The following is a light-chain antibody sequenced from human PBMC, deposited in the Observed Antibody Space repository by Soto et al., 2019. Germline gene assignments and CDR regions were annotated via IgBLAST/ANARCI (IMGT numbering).Light chain of an antibody. CDR1: QSVSSN. V-gene: IGKV3-15*01. CDR3: QQYSGWPLT. Sequence: EIVMTQSPATLSVSPGERATLSCRASQSVSSNLAWYHQKPGQTPKLLIYVASTRATGIPARFSGSGSVTEFTRAISCLQSEDFAVYYCQQYSGWPLTFGGGTKVEFK. CDR2: VAS. J-gene: IGKJ4*01.